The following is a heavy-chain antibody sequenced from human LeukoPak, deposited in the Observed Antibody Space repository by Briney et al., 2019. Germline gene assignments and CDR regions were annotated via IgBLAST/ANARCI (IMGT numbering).Heavy chain of an antibody. CDR1: GFTFSSYA. D-gene: IGHD6-19*01. CDR2: ISVSGGST. V-gene: IGHV3-23*01. J-gene: IGHJ4*02. CDR3: ARVKGAVAGHFDY. Sequence: PGGSLRLSCAASGFTFSSYAMSWVRQAPGKGLEWVSAISVSGGSTYYADSVKGRFTISRDNSKNTLSLQMNSPRAEDTAVYYCARVKGAVAGHFDYWGQGNLVTVSS.